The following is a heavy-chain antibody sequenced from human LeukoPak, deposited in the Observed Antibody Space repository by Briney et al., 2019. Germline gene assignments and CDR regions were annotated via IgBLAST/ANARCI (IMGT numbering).Heavy chain of an antibody. CDR1: GGSFSGYY. D-gene: IGHD6-13*01. CDR3: ARDGTAAGLYFDL. J-gene: IGHJ4*01. Sequence: PSETLSLTCAVYGGSFSGYYWSWIRQAPGKGLEWVASIRQDGGEKSYVDSVKGRFTISRDNTKNSLYLQINSLRAEDTAVYYCARDGTAAGLYFDLWGQGTLVTVSS. CDR2: IRQDGGEK. V-gene: IGHV3-7*01.